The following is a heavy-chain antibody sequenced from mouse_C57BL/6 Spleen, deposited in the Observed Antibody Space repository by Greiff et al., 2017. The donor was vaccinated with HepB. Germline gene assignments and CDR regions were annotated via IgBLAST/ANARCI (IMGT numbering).Heavy chain of an antibody. D-gene: IGHD4-1*01. V-gene: IGHV1-52*01. CDR1: GYTFTSYW. Sequence: QVQLKQPGAELVRPGSSVKLSCKASGYTFTSYWMHWVKQRPIQGLEWIGNIDPSDSETHYNQKFKDKATLTVDKSSSTAYMQLSSLTSEDSAVYYCARSRNWDDYFDYWGQGTTLTVSS. CDR3: ARSRNWDDYFDY. CDR2: IDPSDSET. J-gene: IGHJ2*01.